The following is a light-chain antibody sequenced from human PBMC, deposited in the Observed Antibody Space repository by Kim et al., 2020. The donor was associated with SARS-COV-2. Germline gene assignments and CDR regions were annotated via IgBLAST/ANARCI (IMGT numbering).Light chain of an antibody. CDR3: QQYNNWPRT. J-gene: IGKJ1*01. CDR1: QSVSSN. Sequence: EIVMTQSPATLSVSPGERATLSCRASQSVSSNLAWYQQKPGQAPRLLIYGASTRATGFPARFSGSGSGTEFTLTIGSLQSEDFAVYYCQQYNNWPRTFGQGTKVDIK. V-gene: IGKV3-15*01. CDR2: GAS.